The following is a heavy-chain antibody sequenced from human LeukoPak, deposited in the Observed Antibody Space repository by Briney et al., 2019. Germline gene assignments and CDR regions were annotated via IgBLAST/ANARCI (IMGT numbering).Heavy chain of an antibody. V-gene: IGHV3-33*05. CDR2: IVGDGSKA. CDR1: GFTFSTYG. D-gene: IGHD7-27*01. Sequence: GRSLRLSCAASGFTFSTYGMQWVRQAPGKGLEWVAVIVGDGSKAHCADSVRGRFTVSRDNSKNTLYLQMNSLRAEDTAVYYCARDSITGDNSLDFWGQGTLVTVSS. CDR3: ARDSITGDNSLDF. J-gene: IGHJ4*02.